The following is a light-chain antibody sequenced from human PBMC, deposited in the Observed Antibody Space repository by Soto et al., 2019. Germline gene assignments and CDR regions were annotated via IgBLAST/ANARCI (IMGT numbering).Light chain of an antibody. CDR3: MRSVQPPIT. CDR2: EVS. J-gene: IGKJ5*01. V-gene: IGKV2D-29*01. Sequence: DIVTTQSPLSLPVTPGEPASISCRSSQSLLHSNGYTYLYWYLQKAGQPPQLLIYEVSKRFSGVPDRFSGSGSGTDSTLKISRVEAEDVGVYYCMRSVQPPITFGQGTRLEIK. CDR1: QSLLHSNGYTY.